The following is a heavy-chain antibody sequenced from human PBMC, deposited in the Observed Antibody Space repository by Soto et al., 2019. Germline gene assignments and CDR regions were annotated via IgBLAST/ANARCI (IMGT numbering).Heavy chain of an antibody. CDR1: GYTFTRYG. J-gene: IGHJ6*02. V-gene: IGHV1-18*01. D-gene: IGHD3-10*01. CDR3: AAIMYYYGSGINYYYYGMDV. Sequence: GASVKVSCKTSGYTFTRYGISWVRQAPGQGLEWMGWISGYDGRTNFAQKVQDRVTMTTDTSTSTVYMELRSLSSDDTAVYYCAAIMYYYGSGINYYYYGMDVWGQGTTVTVSS. CDR2: ISGYDGRT.